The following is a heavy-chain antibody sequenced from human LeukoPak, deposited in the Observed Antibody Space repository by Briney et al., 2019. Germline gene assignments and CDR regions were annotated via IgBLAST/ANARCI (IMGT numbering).Heavy chain of an antibody. CDR1: GYTFTGYY. V-gene: IGHV1-2*02. Sequence: GASVKVSCKASGYTFTGYYMHWVRQAPGQGLEWMGWINPNSGGTNYAQKFQGRVTMTRDTSISTAYMELSRLRSDDTAVYYCARDKYDFWSGYSAAPGDYWGQGTLVTLSS. J-gene: IGHJ4*02. CDR3: ARDKYDFWSGYSAAPGDY. CDR2: INPNSGGT. D-gene: IGHD3-3*01.